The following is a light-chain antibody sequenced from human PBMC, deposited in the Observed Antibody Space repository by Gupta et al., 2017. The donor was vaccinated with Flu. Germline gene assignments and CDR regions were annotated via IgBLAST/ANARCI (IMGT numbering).Light chain of an antibody. Sequence: DIQMTQSPPTLSASVGDRVTITCRASQTISTLLAWYQQKPGKAPKLLIYKASNLQSGVPSRFSGSGSGTEFTLTISSLQPDDFATYYCQQDNTWLTFGGGTKVEIK. CDR2: KAS. CDR1: QTISTL. V-gene: IGKV1-5*03. CDR3: QQDNTWLT. J-gene: IGKJ4*01.